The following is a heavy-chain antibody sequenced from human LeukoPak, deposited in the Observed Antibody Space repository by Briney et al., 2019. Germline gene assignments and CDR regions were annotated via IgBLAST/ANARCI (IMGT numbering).Heavy chain of an antibody. V-gene: IGHV3-30*18. CDR3: AKIPSSTSCCHFDY. CDR2: ISYDGSNK. CDR1: GFTFSSYG. Sequence: PGGSLRLSSAASGFTFSSYGMHWVRQAPGKGLEWVAVISYDGSNKYYADSVKGRFTISRDNSKNTLYLQMNSLRAEDTAVYYCAKIPSSTSCCHFDYWGQGTLVTVSS. J-gene: IGHJ4*02. D-gene: IGHD2-2*01.